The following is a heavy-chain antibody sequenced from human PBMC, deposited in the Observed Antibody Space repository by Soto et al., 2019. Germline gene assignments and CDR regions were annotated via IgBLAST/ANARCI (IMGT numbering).Heavy chain of an antibody. CDR2: IGTAGDT. Sequence: GGSLRLSCAASGFTFSSYDMHWVRQATGKGLEWVSAIGTAGDTYYPGSVKGRFTISRENAKNSLYLQMNSLRAGDTAVYYCARGRVAAAGIPYYYYGMDVWGQGTTVTVSS. V-gene: IGHV3-13*04. CDR1: GFTFSSYD. J-gene: IGHJ6*02. D-gene: IGHD6-13*01. CDR3: ARGRVAAAGIPYYYYGMDV.